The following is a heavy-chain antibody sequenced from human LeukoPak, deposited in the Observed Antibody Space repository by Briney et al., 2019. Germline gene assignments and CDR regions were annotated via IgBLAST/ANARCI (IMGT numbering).Heavy chain of an antibody. Sequence: PGGSLRLSCAASGFTFNNYDIHWVRQAPGKGLEWVAVIWYDGSYKYYADSVKGRFTISRDNSKNTLYLQMNSLRAEDTAVYYCAREGARNFEADYWGQGTLVTVSS. D-gene: IGHD2/OR15-2a*01. CDR3: AREGARNFEADY. V-gene: IGHV3-33*01. CDR2: IWYDGSYK. CDR1: GFTFNNYD. J-gene: IGHJ4*02.